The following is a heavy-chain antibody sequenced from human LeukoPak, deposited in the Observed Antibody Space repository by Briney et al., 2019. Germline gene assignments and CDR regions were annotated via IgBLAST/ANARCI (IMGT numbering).Heavy chain of an antibody. CDR3: ARLRSGGLGYYYYYMDV. J-gene: IGHJ6*03. CDR1: GYTFTGYY. Sequence: ASVKVSCKASGYTFTGYYMHWVRQAPGQGLEWMGWINPNSGGTNYAQKFQGRVTMTRDTSISTAYMELSRLRSDDTAVYYCARLRSGGLGYYYYYMDVGGKGTTVTVSS. CDR2: INPNSGGT. D-gene: IGHD2-15*01. V-gene: IGHV1-2*02.